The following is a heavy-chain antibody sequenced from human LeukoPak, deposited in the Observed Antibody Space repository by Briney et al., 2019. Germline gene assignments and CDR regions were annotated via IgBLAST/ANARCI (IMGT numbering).Heavy chain of an antibody. J-gene: IGHJ4*02. CDR1: GGSISSYY. CDR3: ARAYCSGGSCYWGY. Sequence: TSETLSLTCTVSGGSISSYYWSWIRQPPGKGLEWIGYIYYSGSTNYNPSLKSRVTISVDTSKNQFSLKLSSVTAADTAVYYCARAYCSGGSCYWGYWGQGTLVTVSS. CDR2: IYYSGST. V-gene: IGHV4-59*01. D-gene: IGHD2-15*01.